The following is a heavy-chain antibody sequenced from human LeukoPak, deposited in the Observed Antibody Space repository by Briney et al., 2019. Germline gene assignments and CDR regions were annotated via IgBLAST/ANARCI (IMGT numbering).Heavy chain of an antibody. CDR2: ISSGA. CDR1: AFTFSDYS. Sequence: PGGSLGLSCAASAFTFSDYSMNWVRQAPGKGLEWVSSISSGAYSADSVKGRFTISRDNAKNSLYLQMNSLRAEDTAVYYCARGRGDYGSYYMDVWGKGTTVTVSS. J-gene: IGHJ6*03. CDR3: ARGRGDYGSYYMDV. V-gene: IGHV3-69-1*02. D-gene: IGHD4-17*01.